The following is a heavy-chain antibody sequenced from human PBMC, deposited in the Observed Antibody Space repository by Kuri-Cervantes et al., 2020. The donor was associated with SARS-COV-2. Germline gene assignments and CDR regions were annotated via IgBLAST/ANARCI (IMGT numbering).Heavy chain of an antibody. V-gene: IGHV3-23*01. D-gene: IGHD3-3*01. CDR2: ISGSGGST. CDR3: ARASFAFWSGYYTGYYLDF. Sequence: GESLKISCAASGFTFSSYAMSWVRQAPGKGLEWVSAISGSGGSTYYADSVKGRFTISRDSAKKSLFLQMNSLRAEDTAVYYCARASFAFWSGYYTGYYLDFWGQGALVTVSS. CDR1: GFTFSSYA. J-gene: IGHJ4*02.